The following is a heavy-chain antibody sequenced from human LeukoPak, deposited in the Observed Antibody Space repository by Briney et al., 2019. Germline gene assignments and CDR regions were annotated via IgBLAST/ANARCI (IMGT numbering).Heavy chain of an antibody. CDR2: INHSGST. CDR3: ARDGGILYPNWFDP. Sequence: SETLSLTCAVYGGSFSGYYWSWIRQPPGKGLEWIGEINHSGSTNYNPSLKSRVTISVDTSKNQFSLKLSSVTAADTAVYYCARDGGILYPNWFDPWGQGTLVTVSS. D-gene: IGHD2-8*01. CDR1: GGSFSGYY. J-gene: IGHJ5*02. V-gene: IGHV4-34*01.